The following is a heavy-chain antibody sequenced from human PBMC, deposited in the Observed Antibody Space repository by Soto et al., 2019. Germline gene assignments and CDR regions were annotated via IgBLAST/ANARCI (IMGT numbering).Heavy chain of an antibody. Sequence: EASVKVSCKASGGTFSSYAISWVRQAPGQGLEWMGGIIPIFGTANYAQKFQGRVTITADESTSTAYMELSSLRSEDTAVYYCAVRWSKTTVTTYYYGMDVWGKGTTVTVSS. CDR3: AVRWSKTTVTTYYYGMDV. V-gene: IGHV1-69*13. CDR2: IIPIFGTA. CDR1: GGTFSSYA. J-gene: IGHJ6*04. D-gene: IGHD4-4*01.